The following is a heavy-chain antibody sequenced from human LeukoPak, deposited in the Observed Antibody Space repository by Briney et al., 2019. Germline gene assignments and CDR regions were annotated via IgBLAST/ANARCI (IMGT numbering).Heavy chain of an antibody. Sequence: DGSVRLCFTGSGFPVNMLRRNEVRHAPGQGPELFSGLSRGGEARKYADSVKGRFTVSRDASKYMVFLQMNDLRAEDTAVYYCPKEQRIQDGSDGVGMEGYYFDYWGQGSLVTVSS. CDR1: GFPVNMLR. D-gene: IGHD2-8*02. CDR3: PKEQRIQDGSDGVGMEGYYFDY. CDR2: LSRGGEAR. J-gene: IGHJ4*02. V-gene: IGHV3-23*01.